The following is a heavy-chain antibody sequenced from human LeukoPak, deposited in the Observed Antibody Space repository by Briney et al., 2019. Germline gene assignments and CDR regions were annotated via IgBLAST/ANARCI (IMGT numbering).Heavy chain of an antibody. V-gene: IGHV4-38-2*02. CDR1: NSSISSGFH. CDR2: LYHGGST. J-gene: IGHJ3*01. D-gene: IGHD2-2*01. Sequence: PSETLSLTCTVSNSSISSGFHWGWIRQPPGKGLEWIGTLYHGGSTYFNPSLRSRVTISVDTSKNQFSLQLSSVTAADTAVYFFARMAPAARRHNAFDFWGQGTVVTVSS. CDR3: ARMAPAARRHNAFDF.